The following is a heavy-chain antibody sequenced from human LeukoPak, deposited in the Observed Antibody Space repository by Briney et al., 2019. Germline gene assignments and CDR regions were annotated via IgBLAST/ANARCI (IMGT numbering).Heavy chain of an antibody. J-gene: IGHJ4*02. CDR2: IYHSGTT. D-gene: IGHD2-21*01. Sequence: SETLSLTCAVSGYSISSAYFWGWIRQPPGKGLEWIGSIYHSGTTYYNPSLKSRVTISVDTSKNQFSLKLSSVTAADTAVYYCARRIVVTRGFDYWGQGTLVTVSS. V-gene: IGHV4-38-2*01. CDR1: GYSISSAYF. CDR3: ARRIVVTRGFDY.